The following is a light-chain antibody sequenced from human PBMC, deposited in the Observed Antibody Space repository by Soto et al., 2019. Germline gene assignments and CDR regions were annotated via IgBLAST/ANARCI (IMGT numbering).Light chain of an antibody. CDR2: DAS. V-gene: IGKV3-11*01. Sequence: EIVLTQSPATLSLSPGERATLSCRASQSVSSYLAWYQQKPGQAPRLLIYDASNRATGIPARFSGSRSGTVFTLTISSLDPEDFAVYYCQQRSNWTWTFGQGTKVEIK. CDR3: QQRSNWTWT. J-gene: IGKJ1*01. CDR1: QSVSSY.